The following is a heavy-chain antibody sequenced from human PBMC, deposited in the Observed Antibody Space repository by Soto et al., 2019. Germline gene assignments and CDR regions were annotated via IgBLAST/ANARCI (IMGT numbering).Heavy chain of an antibody. CDR2: INAGNGNI. CDR3: ARDGAVAVVSNFDY. D-gene: IGHD6-19*01. V-gene: IGHV1-3*01. J-gene: IGHJ4*02. Sequence: ASVKVSCKASGYTFTSSAIHWVRQAPGQGLEWMGWINAGNGNIKHSQKFQHRVTITRDTSASTAYMELSSLRFEDTAVYYCARDGAVAVVSNFDYWGQGTLVTVSS. CDR1: GYTFTSSA.